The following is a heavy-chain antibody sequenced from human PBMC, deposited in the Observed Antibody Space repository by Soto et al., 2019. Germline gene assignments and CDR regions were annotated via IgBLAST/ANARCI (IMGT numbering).Heavy chain of an antibody. CDR3: ARTGYCSGDSCHRWFDP. D-gene: IGHD2-15*01. Sequence: EVQLVESGGGLVKPGESLRLSCAASGFTFSDYFMNWVRQAPGKGLEWVSSISGTSKYIYYADSVKGRFTISRDNAQNSLYLQMNSRRAEDTAVYYCARTGYCSGDSCHRWFDPWGQGTLVTVSS. J-gene: IGHJ5*02. CDR2: ISGTSKYI. CDR1: GFTFSDYF. V-gene: IGHV3-21*01.